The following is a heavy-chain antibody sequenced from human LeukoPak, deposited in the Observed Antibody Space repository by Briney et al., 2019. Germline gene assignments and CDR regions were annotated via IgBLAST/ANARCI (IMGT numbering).Heavy chain of an antibody. Sequence: GGSLRLSCAASGFIFSNYWMHWVRQAPGKGLVWVSRIKTDGSTITYADSVKGRFTISRDNAMNTLYLQMNSLGAEDTAVYYCARVGQGEWFFDLWGRGTLVIVSS. J-gene: IGHJ2*01. CDR1: GFIFSNYW. CDR3: ARVGQGEWFFDL. V-gene: IGHV3-74*01. CDR2: IKTDGSTI. D-gene: IGHD1-26*01.